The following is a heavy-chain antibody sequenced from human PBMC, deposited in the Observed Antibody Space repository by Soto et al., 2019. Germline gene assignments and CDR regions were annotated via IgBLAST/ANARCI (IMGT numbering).Heavy chain of an antibody. CDR2: IWYDGSNK. V-gene: IGHV3-33*01. Sequence: QVQLVESGGGVVQPGRSLRLSCAASGFTFSSYGMHWVRQAPGKGLEWVAVIWYDGSNKYYADSVKGRFTISRDNSKNTLYLQMNSLRAEDTAVYYCARDLGYSYGPYYYYYGMDVWGQGTTVTVSS. D-gene: IGHD5-18*01. CDR1: GFTFSSYG. CDR3: ARDLGYSYGPYYYYYGMDV. J-gene: IGHJ6*02.